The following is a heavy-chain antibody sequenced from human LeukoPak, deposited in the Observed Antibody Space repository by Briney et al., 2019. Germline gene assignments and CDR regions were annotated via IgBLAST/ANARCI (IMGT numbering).Heavy chain of an antibody. CDR2: ISRSSLNT. J-gene: IGHJ4*02. CDR1: GFTLSDDS. D-gene: IGHD6-13*01. Sequence: GGSLRLSCAASGFTLSDDSMNWVRQAPGKGLEWVSSISRSSLNTYYADSVKGRFTISRANAKKTLYLQMNSLRAEDTALYYCARPRGYMCNWGGRRKWAEIVFWGEGTLVTVSS. V-gene: IGHV3-21*01. CDR3: ARPRGYMCNWGGRRKWAEIVF.